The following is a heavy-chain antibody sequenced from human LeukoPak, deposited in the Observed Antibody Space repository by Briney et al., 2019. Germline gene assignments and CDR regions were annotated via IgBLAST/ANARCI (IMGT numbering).Heavy chain of an antibody. V-gene: IGHV5-51*01. D-gene: IGHD3-22*01. CDR3: ARHNYYDSSGYYYNDY. CDR1: GYSFTTYW. J-gene: IGHJ4*02. Sequence: GESLKISCKGSGYSFTTYWSSGVRQMPGKGLKWMGIIYPGDSDTRYSPSFQGQVTISADKSISTAYLQWSSLKASDTAMYYCARHNYYDSSGYYYNDYWGQGTLVTVSS. CDR2: IYPGDSDT.